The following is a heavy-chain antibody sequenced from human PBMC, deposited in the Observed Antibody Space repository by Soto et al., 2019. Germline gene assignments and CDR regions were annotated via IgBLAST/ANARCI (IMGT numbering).Heavy chain of an antibody. D-gene: IGHD6-19*01. V-gene: IGHV2-5*01. CDR3: AHASYSSGWYGGPSFDH. Sequence: GSGPTMVNPTQTLTLTCTVTGFSLSTRGVGVGWIRQSPGKALEWLALIYWNEDKRYSPSLKSRLTITKDTSKNQVVLRMTNMDPVDTATYYCAHASYSSGWYGGPSFDHWGQGTVVTVSS. CDR1: GFSLSTRGVG. J-gene: IGHJ4*02. CDR2: IYWNEDK.